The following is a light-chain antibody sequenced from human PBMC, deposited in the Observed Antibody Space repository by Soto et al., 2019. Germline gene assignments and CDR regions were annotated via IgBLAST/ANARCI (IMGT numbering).Light chain of an antibody. V-gene: IGLV1-40*01. CDR1: SSDIGAGYD. J-gene: IGLJ1*01. CDR3: QSYDSSRSPLYV. Sequence: QSVLTQPPSVSGAPGQRVSISCTGSSSDIGAGYDVHWYQHLPGTAPKLLIYANNNRPSGVPVRFSGSKSGTSASLAITGLQAEDEADYYCQSYDSSRSPLYVFGTGTKLTVL. CDR2: ANN.